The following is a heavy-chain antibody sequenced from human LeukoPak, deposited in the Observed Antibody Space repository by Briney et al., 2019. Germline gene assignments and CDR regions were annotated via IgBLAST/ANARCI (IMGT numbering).Heavy chain of an antibody. J-gene: IGHJ4*02. CDR2: IIPYYNIA. CDR1: GYTYTSYG. CDR3: ATDLSDYFASG. D-gene: IGHD3-10*01. V-gene: IGHV1-69*04. Sequence: SVKVSCKASGYTYTSYGITWVRQAPGRGLEWVGRIIPYYNIANYAQKFKGRVTITADKSTNTAYLELTSLRSDDTAVYYCATDLSDYFASGWGQGTLVTVSS.